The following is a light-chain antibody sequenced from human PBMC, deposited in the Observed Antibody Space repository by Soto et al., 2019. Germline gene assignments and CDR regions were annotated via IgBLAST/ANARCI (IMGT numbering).Light chain of an antibody. V-gene: IGKV1-8*01. Sequence: AIRITHSPSSLSASTGDRVTITCRSSQGISSYLAWYQQKPGKAPKLLIYAASTLQSGVPSRFSGSGSGTDFTLTISCLQSEDFATYYCQQYYSYPTWTLGQGTKVDIK. CDR2: AAS. CDR3: QQYYSYPTWT. J-gene: IGKJ1*01. CDR1: QGISSY.